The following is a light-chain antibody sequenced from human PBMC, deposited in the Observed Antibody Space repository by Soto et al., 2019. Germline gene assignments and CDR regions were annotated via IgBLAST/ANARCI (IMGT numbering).Light chain of an antibody. CDR1: SSGVGRYDY. V-gene: IGLV2-8*01. J-gene: IGLJ1*01. Sequence: QSVLTQPPSASGSPGQSVTFSCTGTSSGVGRYDYVSWYQQHPGKAPKLLIYGVTRRPSGVPDRFSGSKSGNTASLTVSGLQAEDEAYYYCSSYVGSNIYVFGTGTKVTVL. CDR3: SSYVGSNIYV. CDR2: GVT.